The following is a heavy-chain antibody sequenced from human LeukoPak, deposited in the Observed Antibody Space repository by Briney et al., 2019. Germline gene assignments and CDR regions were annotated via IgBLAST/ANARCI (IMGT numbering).Heavy chain of an antibody. V-gene: IGHV4-38-2*02. Sequence: SESLSLTCILSAYSTSIDYYWDWVRQPPGKGMEWIGGLHHSGTTYYNPSLKSRVTISVDTSQKQISLKVGSVPAADTAIYFCARGPPRFVAFWGPGTLVTVSS. J-gene: IGHJ4*02. D-gene: IGHD3-3*02. CDR3: ARGPPRFVAF. CDR2: LHHSGTT. CDR1: AYSTSIDYY.